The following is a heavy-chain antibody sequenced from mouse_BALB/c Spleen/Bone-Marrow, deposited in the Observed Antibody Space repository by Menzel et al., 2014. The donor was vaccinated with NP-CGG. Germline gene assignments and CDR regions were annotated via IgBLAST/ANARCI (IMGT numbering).Heavy chain of an antibody. CDR2: ISSGSSTI. CDR3: ARSDGNYDYAMDY. V-gene: IGHV5-17*02. D-gene: IGHD2-1*01. J-gene: IGHJ4*01. CDR1: GFTFSSFG. Sequence: EVKLLESGGGLVQPGGSRKLSCAASGFTFSSFGMHWVRQAPEKGLEWVAYISSGSSTIYYADTVKCRFTISRDNPKNTLFLQMTSLRSEDTAMYYCARSDGNYDYAMDYWGQGTSVTVSS.